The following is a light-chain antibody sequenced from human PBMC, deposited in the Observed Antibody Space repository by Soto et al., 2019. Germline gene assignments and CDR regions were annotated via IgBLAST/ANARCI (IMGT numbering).Light chain of an antibody. V-gene: IGKV3-20*01. J-gene: IGKJ1*01. CDR3: QQYGISPT. CDR1: QSVSSNY. CDR2: DVS. Sequence: DIVLTQSPGTLSLSPGERATLSCRSSQSVSSNYLAWYQQKPDQAPRLVIYDVSGRATGIPDRCSGSGSGTDFPLTISRLEPEDSAVYYCQQYGISPTFGQGTKVEIK.